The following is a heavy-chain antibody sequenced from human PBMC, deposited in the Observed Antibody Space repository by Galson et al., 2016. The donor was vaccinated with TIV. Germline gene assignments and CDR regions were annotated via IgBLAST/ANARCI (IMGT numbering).Heavy chain of an antibody. Sequence: SLRLSCAASGFTFGPFKMGWVRQVPGKGLVWVSSIGSRSSDKFYGDSVKGRFTISRDTSKSTVYLQLNSLRGEDTAIYYCTTDPPILGWGQGTLVTVSS. CDR2: IGSRSSDK. CDR3: TTDPPILG. J-gene: IGHJ4*02. CDR1: GFTFGPFK. D-gene: IGHD3-3*01. V-gene: IGHV3-21*04.